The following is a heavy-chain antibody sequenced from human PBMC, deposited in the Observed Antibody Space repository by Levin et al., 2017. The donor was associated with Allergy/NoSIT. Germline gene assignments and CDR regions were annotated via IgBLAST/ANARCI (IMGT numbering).Heavy chain of an antibody. J-gene: IGHJ4*02. V-gene: IGHV3-23*01. CDR2: ISSSGGNT. CDR3: AKRSSGDSGPFDY. CDR1: GFTFSSSA. D-gene: IGHD4-17*01. Sequence: LSLTCAASGFTFSSSAMNWVRPAPGKGLEWVSTISSSGGNTYYADSVKGRFTISRDNSKNTLYLQMNSLRAEDTAVYYCAKRSSGDSGPFDYWGQGTLVTVSS.